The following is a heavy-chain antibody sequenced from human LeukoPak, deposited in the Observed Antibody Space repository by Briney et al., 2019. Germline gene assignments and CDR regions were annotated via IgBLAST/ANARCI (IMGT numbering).Heavy chain of an antibody. J-gene: IGHJ6*03. CDR1: GGSISSSSYF. D-gene: IGHD1-26*01. Sequence: SETLSLTCTVSGGSISSSSYFWGWIRQPPGKGLEWIGSMYYSGSTYYNPSLKSRVTISVDTSKNQFSLKLSAVTAADTAVYYCARVGSGSYLNYYYYMDVWGKGTTVTVSS. CDR3: ARVGSGSYLNYYYYMDV. CDR2: MYYSGST. V-gene: IGHV4-39*01.